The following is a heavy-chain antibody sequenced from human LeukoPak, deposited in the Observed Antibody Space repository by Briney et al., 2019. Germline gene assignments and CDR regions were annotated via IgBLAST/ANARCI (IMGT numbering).Heavy chain of an antibody. V-gene: IGHV4-4*02. CDR3: ARAPGIAVAGTGFDY. CDR1: GGSISSSNW. CDR2: IYHSGSI. J-gene: IGHJ4*02. D-gene: IGHD6-19*01. Sequence: PSGTLSLTCAVSGGSISSSNWWSWVRQPPGKGLEWIGEIYHSGSINYNPSLKSRVTISVDKSKNQFSLKLSSVTAADTAVYYCARAPGIAVAGTGFDYWGQGTLVTVSS.